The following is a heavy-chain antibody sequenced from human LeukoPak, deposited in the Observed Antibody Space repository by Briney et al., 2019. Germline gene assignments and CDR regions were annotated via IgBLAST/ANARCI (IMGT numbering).Heavy chain of an antibody. CDR2: IIPIFGTA. V-gene: IGHV1-69*01. D-gene: IGHD6-13*01. J-gene: IGHJ4*02. Sequence: SVEVSCKASGGTFSSYAISWVRQAPGQGLEWMGGIIPIFGTANYAQKFQGRVTITADESTSTAYMELSSLRSEDTAVYYCARDKLQQQLVLDYWGQGTLVTVSS. CDR3: ARDKLQQQLVLDY. CDR1: GGTFSSYA.